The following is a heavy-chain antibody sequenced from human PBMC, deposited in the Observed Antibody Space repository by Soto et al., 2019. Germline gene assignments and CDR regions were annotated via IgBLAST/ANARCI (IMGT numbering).Heavy chain of an antibody. V-gene: IGHV1-3*01. CDR2: INAGNGNT. CDR1: GDTFTSYA. CDR3: ARAWLGSIAARNPDFDNWFDP. Sequence: GASVKVSCKSSGDTFTSYAMHWVRPAPGQRLEWMGWINAGNGNTKYSQKFQGRVTITRDTSASTAYMELSSLRSEDTAVYYCARAWLGSIAARNPDFDNWFDPWGQGTLVTVSS. D-gene: IGHD6-6*01. J-gene: IGHJ5*02.